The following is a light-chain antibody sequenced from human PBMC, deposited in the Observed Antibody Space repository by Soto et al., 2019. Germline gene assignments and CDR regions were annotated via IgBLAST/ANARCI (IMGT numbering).Light chain of an antibody. CDR2: GAS. CDR1: QSVSSSY. J-gene: IGKJ1*01. Sequence: EIVLTQSPGTLSLSPGERATLSCRASQSVSSSYLAWYQQKPGQAPRLLIYGASSRATGIPDRFSGSGSGTDFTLTISRREPEDFAVYYCQQYGSSPWTFGQGTKVVIK. CDR3: QQYGSSPWT. V-gene: IGKV3-20*01.